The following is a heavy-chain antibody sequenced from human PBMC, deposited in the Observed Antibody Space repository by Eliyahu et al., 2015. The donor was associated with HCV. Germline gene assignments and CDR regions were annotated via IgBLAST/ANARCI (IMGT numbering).Heavy chain of an antibody. V-gene: IGHV4-31*03. CDR3: ARVGPSGSLADAFDI. CDR2: IYYSGST. J-gene: IGHJ3*02. Sequence: QVQLQESGPGLVKPSQTLSLTCXXSXXSIXSGGYYWSWIRQHPGKGLEWIGYIYYSGSTYYNPSLKSRVTISVDTSKNQFSLKLSSVTAADTAVYYCARVGPSGSLADAFDIWGQGTMVTVSS. D-gene: IGHD3-22*01. CDR1: XXSIXSGGYY.